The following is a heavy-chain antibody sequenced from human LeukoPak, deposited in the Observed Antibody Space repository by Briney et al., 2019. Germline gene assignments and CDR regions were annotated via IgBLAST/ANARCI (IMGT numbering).Heavy chain of an antibody. D-gene: IGHD5-24*01. CDR3: ARGGRRDGYNYPYDY. CDR2: IGTAGDT. J-gene: IGHJ4*02. Sequence: GGSLRLFCAASGFTFSSYDMHWVRQATGKGLEWVSAIGTAGDTYYPGSVKGRFTISRENAKNSLYLQMNSLRAEDTAVYYCARGGRRDGYNYPYDYWGQGTLVTVSS. CDR1: GFTFSSYD. V-gene: IGHV3-13*01.